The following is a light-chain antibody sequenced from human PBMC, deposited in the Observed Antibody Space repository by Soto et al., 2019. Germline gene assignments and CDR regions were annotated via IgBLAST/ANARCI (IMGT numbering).Light chain of an antibody. CDR2: GAS. CDR3: QQYDNWPIT. Sequence: IVMTQSPGTLSLSPWERATLSCRASQSVSSSYLAWYQQKPGQAPRLLIYGASSRATGIPDRFSGSGSGTEFTLTISSLQSEDFAVYYCQQYDNWPITFGQGTRLEIK. CDR1: QSVSSSY. J-gene: IGKJ5*01. V-gene: IGKV3D-15*01.